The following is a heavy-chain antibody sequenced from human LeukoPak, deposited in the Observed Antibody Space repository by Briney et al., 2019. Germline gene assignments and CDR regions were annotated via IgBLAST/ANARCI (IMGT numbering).Heavy chain of an antibody. Sequence: GGSLRLSCAASGFTFSSYAMSWVRQAPGKGLEWVSAISGSGGSTYYADSVKGRFTISRDNSKNTLYLQVNSLRAEDTAVYYCVPSPGYYGMDVWGQGTTVTVSS. D-gene: IGHD2-2*01. J-gene: IGHJ6*02. V-gene: IGHV3-23*01. CDR1: GFTFSSYA. CDR3: VPSPGYYGMDV. CDR2: ISGSGGST.